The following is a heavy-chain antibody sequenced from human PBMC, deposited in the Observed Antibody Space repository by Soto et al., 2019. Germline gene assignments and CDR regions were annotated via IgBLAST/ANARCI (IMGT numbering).Heavy chain of an antibody. D-gene: IGHD5-18*01. CDR3: ARRGYSYGYCYGMDV. CDR1: GYSFTSYW. Sequence: PGESLKISCKGSGYSFTSYWISWVRQMPGKGLEWMGRIDPSDSYTNYSPSFQGHVTISADKSISTAYLQWSSLKASDTAMYCCARRGYSYGYCYGMDVWGQGTTVTVSS. J-gene: IGHJ6*02. V-gene: IGHV5-10-1*01. CDR2: IDPSDSYT.